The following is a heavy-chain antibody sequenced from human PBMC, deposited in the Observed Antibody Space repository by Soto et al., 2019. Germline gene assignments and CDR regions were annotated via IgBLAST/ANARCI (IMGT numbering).Heavy chain of an antibody. CDR2: IDWDDDK. D-gene: IGHD6-13*01. V-gene: IGHV2-70*01. Sequence: SGPTLVHPTQTLTLTCTFSGFSLSTSGMCVSWIRQPPGKALEWLALIDWDDDKYYSTSLKTRLTISKDTSKNQVVLTMTNMDPVDTATYYCARIQEGYSSSWFLDYWGQGTLVTVSS. CDR1: GFSLSTSGMC. CDR3: ARIQEGYSSSWFLDY. J-gene: IGHJ4*02.